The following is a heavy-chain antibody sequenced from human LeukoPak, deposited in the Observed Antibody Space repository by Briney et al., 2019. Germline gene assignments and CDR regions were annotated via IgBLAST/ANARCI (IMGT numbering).Heavy chain of an antibody. J-gene: IGHJ1*01. CDR2: SFYGGSKT. CDR3: ARDLRPRPGISASGHM. CDR1: GFTFNGFA. Sequence: GGSLILSCAASGFTFNGFALHLVRQAPGKGVEGGVLSFYGGSKTHCAGSIEGRFTISRNNSNNTLYLEMNSLRLEDTAVYFCARDLRPRPGISASGHMWGQGTRVTVSS. D-gene: IGHD6-13*01. V-gene: IGHV3-30*04.